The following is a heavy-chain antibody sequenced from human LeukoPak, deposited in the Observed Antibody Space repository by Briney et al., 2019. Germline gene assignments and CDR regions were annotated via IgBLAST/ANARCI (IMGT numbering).Heavy chain of an antibody. CDR1: GGSISSYY. V-gene: IGHV4-59*12. CDR3: VRGSRVYCGGDCYYY. CDR2: IYDSGST. D-gene: IGHD2-21*02. J-gene: IGHJ4*02. Sequence: SETLSLTCTVSGGSISSYYWSWIXQPPGXXLEWXGYIYDSGSTNYNPSLKTRVTISTETSKNHFSLNLNSVTAADTGVYYCVRGSRVYCGGDCYYYWGQGTLVTVSS.